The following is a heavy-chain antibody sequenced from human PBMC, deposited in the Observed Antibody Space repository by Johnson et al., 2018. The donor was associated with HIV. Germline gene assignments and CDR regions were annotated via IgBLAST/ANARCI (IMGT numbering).Heavy chain of an antibody. D-gene: IGHD4-11*01. CDR3: ARDINYSNYVTDAFDI. CDR2: IKQDGSEK. CDR1: GFTFSSYW. Sequence: VQLVESGGGLVQPGGSLRLSCAASGFTFSSYWMSWVRQAPGKGLEWVANIKQDGSEKYYVDSVKGRFTISRDNAKNSLYLQMNSLRAEDTAVYYCARDINYSNYVTDAFDIWGQGTMVTVSS. J-gene: IGHJ3*02. V-gene: IGHV3-7*01.